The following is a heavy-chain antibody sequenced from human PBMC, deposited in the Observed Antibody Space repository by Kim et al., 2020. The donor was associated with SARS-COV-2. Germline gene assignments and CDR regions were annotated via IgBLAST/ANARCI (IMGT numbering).Heavy chain of an antibody. D-gene: IGHD4-17*01. CDR3: ARRGDYGVDAFDI. J-gene: IGHJ3*02. Sequence: NYRPSFPGHVTISADKSSITAYLQWSSLKASDTAMYYCARRGDYGVDAFDIWGQGTMVTVSS. V-gene: IGHV5-10-1*01.